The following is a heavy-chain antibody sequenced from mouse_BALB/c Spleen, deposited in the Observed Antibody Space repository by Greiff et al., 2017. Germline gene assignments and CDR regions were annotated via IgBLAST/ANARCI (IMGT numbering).Heavy chain of an antibody. D-gene: IGHD2-4*01. J-gene: IGHJ3*01. CDR3: ARGDDYDGAY. CDR1: GFTFSDYY. V-gene: IGHV5-4*02. CDR2: ISDGGSYT. Sequence: EVHLVESGGGLVKPGGSLKLSCAASGFTFSDYYMYWVRQTPEKRLEWVATISDGGSYTYYPDSVKGRFTISRDNAKNNLYLQMSSLKSEDTAMYYCARGDDYDGAYWGQGTLVTVSA.